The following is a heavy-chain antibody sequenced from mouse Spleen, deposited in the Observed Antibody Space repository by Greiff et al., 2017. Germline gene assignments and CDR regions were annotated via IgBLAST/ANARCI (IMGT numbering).Heavy chain of an antibody. CDR1: GYTFTSYG. J-gene: IGHJ4*01. V-gene: IGHV1-81*01. Sequence: VKLVESGAELARPGASVKLSCKASGYTFTSYGISWVKQRTGQGLEWIGEIYPRSGNTYYNEKFKGKATLTADKSSSTAYMELRSLTSEDSAVYFCARYGSSYRYYYAMDYWGQGTSVTVSS. D-gene: IGHD1-1*01. CDR2: IYPRSGNT. CDR3: ARYGSSYRYYYAMDY.